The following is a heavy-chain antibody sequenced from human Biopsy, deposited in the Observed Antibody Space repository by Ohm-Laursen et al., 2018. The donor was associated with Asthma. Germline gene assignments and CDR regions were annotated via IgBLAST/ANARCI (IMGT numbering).Heavy chain of an antibody. Sequence: SLRLSCAAPGFSFNSYGMHWVRQAPGKGLEWVAVMSFDGRQTYYADSVKGRFTISRDNSKNTLYLQMNSLRAEDTAVYYCAKGRYYDFWSGYPIWGQGTMVTVSS. CDR1: GFSFNSYG. J-gene: IGHJ3*02. CDR3: AKGRYYDFWSGYPI. V-gene: IGHV3-30*18. D-gene: IGHD3-3*01. CDR2: MSFDGRQT.